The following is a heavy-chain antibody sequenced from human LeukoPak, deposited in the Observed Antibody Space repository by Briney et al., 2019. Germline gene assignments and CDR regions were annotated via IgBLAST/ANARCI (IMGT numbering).Heavy chain of an antibody. D-gene: IGHD3-16*01. CDR3: ARWGGGFDY. Sequence: GGSLRLSCSASGFTFSSYWMSWVRQAPGKRLEWVANIKQDGSEKYYVDSVKGRFTISRDNAKNSLYLHVDSLRVEDTAVYYCARWGGGFDYWGQGTLVTVSS. J-gene: IGHJ4*02. CDR2: IKQDGSEK. CDR1: GFTFSSYW. V-gene: IGHV3-7*04.